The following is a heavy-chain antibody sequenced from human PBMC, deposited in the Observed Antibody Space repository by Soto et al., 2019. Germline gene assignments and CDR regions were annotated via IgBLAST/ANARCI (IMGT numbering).Heavy chain of an antibody. CDR3: ARGPRYSPLYYYYYGMDV. Sequence: QVQLQESGPGLVKPSQTLSLTCTVSGGSISSGGYYWSWIRQHPGKGLEWIGYIYYSGSTYYNPSLKSRVTISVDTSKNQFSLKLSSVTAADTAVYYCARGPRYSPLYYYYYGMDVWGQGTTVTVSS. V-gene: IGHV4-31*03. CDR1: GGSISSGGYY. CDR2: IYYSGST. D-gene: IGHD3-9*01. J-gene: IGHJ6*02.